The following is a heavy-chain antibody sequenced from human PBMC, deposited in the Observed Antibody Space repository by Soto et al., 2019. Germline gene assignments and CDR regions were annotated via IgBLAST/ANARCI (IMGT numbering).Heavy chain of an antibody. CDR3: ARRSTASMAGMDV. D-gene: IGHD2-21*02. J-gene: IGHJ6*02. CDR2: IYPGDSDT. V-gene: IGHV5-51*01. CDR1: GYPFTAYW. Sequence: GGSLETPRKGPGYPFTAYWSGWVPQMPGKGLEWMGIIYPGDSDTRYSPSFQGQVTISADKSISSAYLQWSSLKVSDTAIYYCARRSTASMAGMDVWGQGTTVTVSS.